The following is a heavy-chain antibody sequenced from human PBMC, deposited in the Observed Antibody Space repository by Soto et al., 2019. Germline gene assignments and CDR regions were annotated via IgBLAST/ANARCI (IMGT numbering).Heavy chain of an antibody. Sequence: EVQLVQSGAEVKKPGESLRISCKGSGYSFTSYWISWVRQMPGKGLEWMGRIDPSDSYTNYSPSFQGHVTISADKSISTAYLQWSSLKAADTAMYYCARLAMWSRYSSGGFDYWGQGTLVTVSS. J-gene: IGHJ4*02. CDR2: IDPSDSYT. CDR3: ARLAMWSRYSSGGFDY. D-gene: IGHD6-19*01. V-gene: IGHV5-10-1*01. CDR1: GYSFTSYW.